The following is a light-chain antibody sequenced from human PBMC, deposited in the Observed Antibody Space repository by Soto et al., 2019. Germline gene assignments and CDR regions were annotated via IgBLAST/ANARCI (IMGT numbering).Light chain of an antibody. CDR2: GAH. V-gene: IGKV1-9*01. Sequence: DIQLTQSPSLLSASVGDGVTITCRASQDISSYLAWYQQKPGRAPELLIHGAHSLHSGVPSRFSGSGSGTEFSLTISSLQPEDFATYYCQQLNSYPLSFGGGTKVDIK. CDR1: QDISSY. J-gene: IGKJ4*01. CDR3: QQLNSYPLS.